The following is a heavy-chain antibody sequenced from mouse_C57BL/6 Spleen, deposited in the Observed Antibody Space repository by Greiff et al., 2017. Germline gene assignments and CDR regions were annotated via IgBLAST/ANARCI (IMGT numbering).Heavy chain of an antibody. CDR1: GFTFTDYY. J-gene: IGHJ4*01. CDR3: ARSPLPYYAMDY. Sequence: EVKVEESGGGLVQPGGSLSLSCAASGFTFTDYYMSWVRQPPGKALEWLGFIRNKANGYTTEYSASVKGRFTISRDNSQSILYLQMNALRAEDSATYYCARSPLPYYAMDYWGQGTSVTVSS. V-gene: IGHV7-3*01. CDR2: IRNKANGYTT.